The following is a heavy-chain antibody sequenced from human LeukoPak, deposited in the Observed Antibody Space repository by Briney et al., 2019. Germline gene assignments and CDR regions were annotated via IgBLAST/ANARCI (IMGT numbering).Heavy chain of an antibody. Sequence: GGSLRLSCAASGFTFSTYSMTWVRQAPGKGLEWVANIKQDGSEKYYVDSVKGRFRISRDNAKNSLNLQLNSLRAEDTAVYYCARDPPLVSGPVYYYYYMDVWGKGTTVTVSS. CDR3: ARDPPLVSGPVYYYYYMDV. CDR2: IKQDGSEK. CDR1: GFTFSTYS. V-gene: IGHV3-7*01. J-gene: IGHJ6*03. D-gene: IGHD5/OR15-5a*01.